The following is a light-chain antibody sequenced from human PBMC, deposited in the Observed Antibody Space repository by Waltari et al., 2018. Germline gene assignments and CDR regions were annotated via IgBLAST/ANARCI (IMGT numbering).Light chain of an antibody. J-gene: IGKJ4*01. V-gene: IGKV2D-29*01. Sequence: EILMTQTPLSLSVTPGQSASIPCNSSQSLLHTDGKTYLYWYLQKPGQPPQLLIHELNKRFSGVADRFSGSGSGTDFTLKISRVEAEDVGFYYCMQSKQFPLTFGGGTKVEIK. CDR3: MQSKQFPLT. CDR2: ELN. CDR1: QSLLHTDGKTY.